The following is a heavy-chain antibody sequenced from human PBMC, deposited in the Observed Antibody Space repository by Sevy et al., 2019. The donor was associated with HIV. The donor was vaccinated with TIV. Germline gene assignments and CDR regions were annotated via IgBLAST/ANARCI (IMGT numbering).Heavy chain of an antibody. CDR2: ISGSGGST. Sequence: GGSLRLSCAASGFTFSGYAMSWVRQAPGKGLEWVSAISGSGGSTYYADSVKGRFTISRDNSKNTLYLQMNSLRAEDTAVYYCAKDRAMVRGVITLYYFDYWGQGTLVTVSS. CDR3: AKDRAMVRGVITLYYFDY. CDR1: GFTFSGYA. J-gene: IGHJ4*02. D-gene: IGHD3-10*01. V-gene: IGHV3-23*01.